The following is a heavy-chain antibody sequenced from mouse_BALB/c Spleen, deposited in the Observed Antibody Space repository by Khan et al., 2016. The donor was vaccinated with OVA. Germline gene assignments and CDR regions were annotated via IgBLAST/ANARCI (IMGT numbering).Heavy chain of an antibody. Sequence: EVQLVESGPGLVKPSQSLSLTCTVTGYSITSDYAWNWIRQFPGNKLEWMGYINYSGSTNYNPALKSRISITRDTSKNQFFLQLNSVTTADTATXYCARDGSRYNYAMDYWGQGTSVTVSS. V-gene: IGHV3-2*02. D-gene: IGHD2-3*01. CDR3: ARDGSRYNYAMDY. CDR2: INYSGST. CDR1: GYSITSDYA. J-gene: IGHJ4*01.